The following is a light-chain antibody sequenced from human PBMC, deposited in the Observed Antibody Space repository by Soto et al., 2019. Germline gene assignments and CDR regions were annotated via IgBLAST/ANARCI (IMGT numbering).Light chain of an antibody. J-gene: IGLJ2*01. CDR3: AAWDDSLKHVV. V-gene: IGLV1-44*01. CDR2: SNN. CDR1: SSNIGSNT. Sequence: QSVLTQPPSASGTPGQRVTISCSGSSSNIGSNTVNWYQQLPGTAPKLLIYSNNQRPSGLPDRFSGSKSGTSASLAISGLQSEDEADYYCAAWDDSLKHVVFGGGTKVTVL.